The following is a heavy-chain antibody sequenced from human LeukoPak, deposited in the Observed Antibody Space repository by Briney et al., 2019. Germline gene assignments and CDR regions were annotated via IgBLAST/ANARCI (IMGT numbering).Heavy chain of an antibody. CDR2: TYYRSKWYN. J-gene: IGHJ6*02. CDR3: ARGEAVAGLYYYYGMDV. D-gene: IGHD6-19*01. Sequence: SQTLSLTCAISGDSVSSNSAAWNWIRQSPSRGLEWLGRTYYRSKWYNDYAVSVKSRITINPDTSKNQFSLQLNSVAPEDTAVYYCARGEAVAGLYYYYGMDVWGQGTTVTVSS. CDR1: GDSVSSNSAA. V-gene: IGHV6-1*01.